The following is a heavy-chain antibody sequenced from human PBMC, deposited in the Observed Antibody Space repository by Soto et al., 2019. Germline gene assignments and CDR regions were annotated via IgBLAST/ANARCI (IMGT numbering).Heavy chain of an antibody. D-gene: IGHD3-22*01. V-gene: IGHV6-1*01. CDR1: GDSVSSNSAA. CDR3: AREGSTYDSSGYRNWFDP. Sequence: SQTLSLTCAISGDSVSSNSAAWNWIRQSPSRGLEWLGRTYYRSKWYNDYAVSVKSRITINPDTSKNQFSLQLNSVTPEDTAVYYCAREGSTYDSSGYRNWFDPGGQGTLVTVSS. CDR2: TYYRSKWYN. J-gene: IGHJ5*02.